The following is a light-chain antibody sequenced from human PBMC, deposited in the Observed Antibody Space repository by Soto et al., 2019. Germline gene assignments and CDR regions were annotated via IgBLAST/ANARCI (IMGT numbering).Light chain of an antibody. J-gene: IGLJ1*01. V-gene: IGLV2-8*01. CDR1: SSDVGGYNY. Sequence: QSALTQPPSASGCPGQSVTISCTGTSSDVGGYNYVSWYQQHPGKAPKLMIYDVSKRPSGVPDRFSGSKSGNTASLTVSGLQAEDEADYYCSSYAGTNIHYVFGTGTKVTVL. CDR2: DVS. CDR3: SSYAGTNIHYV.